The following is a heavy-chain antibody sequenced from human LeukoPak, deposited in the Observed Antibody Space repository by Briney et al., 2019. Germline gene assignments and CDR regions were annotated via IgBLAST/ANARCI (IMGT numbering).Heavy chain of an antibody. V-gene: IGHV3-21*01. CDR2: ISYRSSDI. CDR1: GFTFSSYN. J-gene: IGHJ6*02. Sequence: GGSLRLSCAASGFTFSSYNMKWVRQAPGKGLEWVSSISYRSSDIEYADSVKGRFTVSRDNAKKSLYLQMSSLRAEDTAVYYCARGGITMVRGVPNYYGMDVWGQGTTVTVSS. D-gene: IGHD3-10*01. CDR3: ARGGITMVRGVPNYYGMDV.